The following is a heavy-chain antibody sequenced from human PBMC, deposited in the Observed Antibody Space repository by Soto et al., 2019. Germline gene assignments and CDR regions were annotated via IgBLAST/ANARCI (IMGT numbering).Heavy chain of an antibody. CDR1: GYTFADYG. D-gene: IGHD2-15*01. CDR3: ARCYCSVGSCYTCWHFDL. CDR2: IGPYNGNT. Sequence: QAQLVQSGAEVKKPGASVKVSCQAGGYTFADYGISWVRQAPGQGLEWMGWIGPYNGNTNYAQNLQDRVTMTTDTTTNKGYMELRSLRSYDTALYYCARCYCSVGSCYTCWHFDLWGRGTLLTVSS. J-gene: IGHJ2*01. V-gene: IGHV1-18*01.